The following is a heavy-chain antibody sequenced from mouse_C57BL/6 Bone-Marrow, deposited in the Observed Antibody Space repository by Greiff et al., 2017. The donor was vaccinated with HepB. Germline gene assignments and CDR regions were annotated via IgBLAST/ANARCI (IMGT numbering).Heavy chain of an antibody. D-gene: IGHD1-1*01. J-gene: IGHJ2*01. CDR3: ARFITTVVGYYFDY. Sequence: QVQLKESGPGLVQPSQSLSITCTVSGFSLTSSGVHWVRQSPGKGLEWLGVIWSGGSTDYNAAFISRLSISKDNSKSQVFFKMNSLQADDTAIYYCARFITTVVGYYFDYWGQGTTLTVSS. V-gene: IGHV2-2*01. CDR1: GFSLTSSG. CDR2: IWSGGST.